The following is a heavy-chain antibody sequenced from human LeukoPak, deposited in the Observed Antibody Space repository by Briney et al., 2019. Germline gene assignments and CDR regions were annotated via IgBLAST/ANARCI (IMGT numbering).Heavy chain of an antibody. J-gene: IGHJ4*02. V-gene: IGHV3-30*04. CDR1: GFSFSKYA. CDR2: ISYDGDNK. D-gene: IGHD6-13*01. Sequence: QPGGSLRLSCAASGFSFSKYAMHWVRQPPGKGLEWLSIISYDGDNKYYGDSVKGRFTISRDNSNSTLYLQMNSLTAEDTAVYYCMRMRLTAAGNVYWGQGTLVTVSS. CDR3: MRMRLTAAGNVY.